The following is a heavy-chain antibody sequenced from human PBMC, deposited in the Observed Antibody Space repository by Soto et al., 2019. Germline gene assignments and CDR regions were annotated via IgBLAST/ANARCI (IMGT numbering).Heavy chain of an antibody. D-gene: IGHD3-16*01. Sequence: SETLSLTCAVSGDSISSNSWWSWVRQPPGKGLEWIGEMYHTGTTNYNLSLKSRVTISVDKSRNHLLLKLSSVTAADTAVYYCARSQRVGNWGRPALDYWGQGTLVTVSS. CDR2: MYHTGTT. CDR1: GDSISSNSW. CDR3: ARSQRVGNWGRPALDY. V-gene: IGHV4-4*02. J-gene: IGHJ4*02.